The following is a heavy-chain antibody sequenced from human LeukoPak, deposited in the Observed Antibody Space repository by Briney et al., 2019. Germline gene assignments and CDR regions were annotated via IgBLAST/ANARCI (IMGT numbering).Heavy chain of an antibody. J-gene: IGHJ4*02. D-gene: IGHD1-26*01. Sequence: SETLSLTCTVSGGSISSYYWSWIRQPAGKGLEWIGRIYTSGSTNYSPSLKSRVTMSVDTSKNQFSLKLSSVTAADTAVYYCARVGFSGSYYAPYFDYWGQGTLVTVSS. CDR3: ARVGFSGSYYAPYFDY. CDR2: IYTSGST. V-gene: IGHV4-4*07. CDR1: GGSISSYY.